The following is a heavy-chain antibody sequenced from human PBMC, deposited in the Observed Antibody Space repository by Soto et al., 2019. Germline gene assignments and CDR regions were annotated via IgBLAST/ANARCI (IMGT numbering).Heavy chain of an antibody. J-gene: IGHJ4*02. CDR2: INPNSGGT. V-gene: IGHV1-2*02. D-gene: IGHD6-13*01. CDR3: AREEATAGNDCFDY. CDR1: TGND. Sequence: VKVSCKAYTGNDLHWVRPAPGQGLECMGWINPNSGGTHYAEQFQGRVTMTWDTSISTVYMELNSLTSDDTAVYYCAREEATAGNDCFDYWGQGTLVTVS.